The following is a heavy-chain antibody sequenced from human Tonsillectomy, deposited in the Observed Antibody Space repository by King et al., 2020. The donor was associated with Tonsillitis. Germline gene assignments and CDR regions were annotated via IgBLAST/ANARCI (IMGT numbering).Heavy chain of an antibody. CDR2: INHSGST. CDR1: GGSFSGYY. V-gene: IGHV4-34*01. CDR3: ASSIAVAGTGFDY. J-gene: IGHJ4*02. D-gene: IGHD6-19*01. Sequence: VQLQQWGAGLLNPSETLSLTCAVYGGSFSGYYWSWIRQPPGKGLEWIGEINHSGSTNYNPSLKSRVTISVDTSKNQFSLKLSSVTAADTAVYYCASSIAVAGTGFDYWGQGTLVTVSS.